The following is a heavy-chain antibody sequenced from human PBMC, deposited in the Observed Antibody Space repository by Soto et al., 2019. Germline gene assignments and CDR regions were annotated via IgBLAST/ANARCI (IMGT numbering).Heavy chain of an antibody. CDR2: IYYSGST. D-gene: IGHD6-6*01. V-gene: IGHV4-39*01. CDR1: GGSISSSSYY. J-gene: IGHJ5*02. CDR3: VRRRTSSSSRGFDP. Sequence: PSETLSLTCTVSGGSISSSSYYWGWIRQPPGKGLEWIGSIYYSGSTYYNPSLKSRVTISVDTSKNQFSLKLSSVTAADTAVYYCVRRRTSSSSRGFDPWGQGTLVTVSS.